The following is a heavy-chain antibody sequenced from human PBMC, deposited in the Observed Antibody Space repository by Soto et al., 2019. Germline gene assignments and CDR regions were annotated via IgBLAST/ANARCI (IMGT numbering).Heavy chain of an antibody. D-gene: IGHD5-12*01. Sequence: ASVKVSCKASGYTFTGYYMHWVRQAPGQGLEWMGWINPNSGGTNYAQKFQGWVTMTRDTSISTAYMELSRLRSDDTAVYYCAREGYSGYELYDYWGQGTLVTVSS. V-gene: IGHV1-2*04. CDR2: INPNSGGT. CDR3: AREGYSGYELYDY. CDR1: GYTFTGYY. J-gene: IGHJ4*02.